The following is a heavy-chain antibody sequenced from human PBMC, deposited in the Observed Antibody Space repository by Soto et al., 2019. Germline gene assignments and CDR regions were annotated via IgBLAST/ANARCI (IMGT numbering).Heavy chain of an antibody. CDR2: IYYSGTT. Sequence: QVQLQESGPGLVKPSQTLSLTCTVSGGSISSGGYYWYWIRQHPGKGLEWIGYIYYSGTTYYNPSRKSRVTISVDPSKNQFSLKLSSVTAADTAVYYCAASCVACGGFNYYGMDVWGQGTTVTVSS. V-gene: IGHV4-31*03. D-gene: IGHD2-21*01. CDR3: AASCVACGGFNYYGMDV. CDR1: GGSISSGGYY. J-gene: IGHJ6*02.